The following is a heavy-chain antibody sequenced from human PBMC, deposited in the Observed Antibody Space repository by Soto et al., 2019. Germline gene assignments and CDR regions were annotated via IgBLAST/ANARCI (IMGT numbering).Heavy chain of an antibody. J-gene: IGHJ4*02. CDR2: IKQDGSEK. D-gene: IGHD3-22*01. Sequence: GGSLRLSCAASGFTFSSYWMSWVRQAPGKGLEWVANIKQDGSEKYYVDSVKGRFTISRDNAKNSLYLQMNSLRAEDTAVYYCARGGGYYYDSSGLFDYWGQGTLVTVSS. CDR3: ARGGGYYYDSSGLFDY. V-gene: IGHV3-7*05. CDR1: GFTFSSYW.